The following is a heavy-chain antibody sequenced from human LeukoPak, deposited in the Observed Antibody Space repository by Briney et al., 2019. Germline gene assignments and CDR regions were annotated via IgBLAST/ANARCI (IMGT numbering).Heavy chain of an antibody. CDR2: INPSSGDT. CDR3: ARDALTVAALGYFDS. D-gene: IGHD6-13*01. J-gene: IGHJ4*02. Sequence: ASVKVSCKASGYPFISYFIHWVRQAPGQGLEWMGIINPSSGDTNYAQQFQGRVTVTTDTSTSTIYTELSSLRSDDTGVYYCARDALTVAALGYFDSWGQGTLVTVSS. CDR1: GYPFISYF. V-gene: IGHV1-46*01.